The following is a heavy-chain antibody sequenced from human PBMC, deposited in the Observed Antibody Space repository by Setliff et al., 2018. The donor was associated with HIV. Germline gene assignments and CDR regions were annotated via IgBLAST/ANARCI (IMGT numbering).Heavy chain of an antibody. CDR3: ARDRIAVAGLYYYYMDV. CDR1: GFTFSAYS. V-gene: IGHV3-21*01. D-gene: IGHD6-19*01. J-gene: IGHJ6*03. CDR2: ISSSSSYI. Sequence: GGSLRLSCAAAGFTFSAYSMSWVRQAPGEGLEWVSSISSSSSYIYYADSVRGRFTISRDNAKNSLSLQMNSLKAEDTAVYYCARDRIAVAGLYYYYMDVWGKGTTVTVSS.